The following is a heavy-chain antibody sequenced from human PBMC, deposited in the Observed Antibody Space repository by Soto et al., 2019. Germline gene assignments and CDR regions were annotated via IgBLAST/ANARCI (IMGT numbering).Heavy chain of an antibody. V-gene: IGHV3-74*01. CDR3: ARGGSRAHEY. Sequence: QPGGSLRLSCAASGFTFSDHWMHWVRQAPGKGLVWVSRINSDGSTTTYADSVKGRFTISRDNAKNTLYLQMNSLRAEDTAVYYCARGGSRAHEYWGQGTLVTVSS. D-gene: IGHD3-16*01. CDR2: INSDGSTT. CDR1: GFTFSDHW. J-gene: IGHJ4*02.